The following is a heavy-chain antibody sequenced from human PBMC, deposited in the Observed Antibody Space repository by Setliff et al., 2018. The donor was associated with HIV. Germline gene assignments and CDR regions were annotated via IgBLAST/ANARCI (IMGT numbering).Heavy chain of an antibody. Sequence: GASVKVSCKASGGIFSSYAISWVRQAPGQGLEWMGGLIPIFGTANYAQKFQGRVTITTDESTSTAYMELSSLRSEDTAVYYWAGTTVTQYYYYYGMDVWGQGTTVTVSS. CDR3: AGTTVTQYYYYYGMDV. D-gene: IGHD4-17*01. CDR1: GGIFSSYA. J-gene: IGHJ6*02. CDR2: LIPIFGTA. V-gene: IGHV1-69*05.